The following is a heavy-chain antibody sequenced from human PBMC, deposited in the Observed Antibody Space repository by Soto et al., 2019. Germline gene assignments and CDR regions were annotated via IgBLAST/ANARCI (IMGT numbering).Heavy chain of an antibody. Sequence: SETLSLTCTVSGGSISSYYWSWIRQPPGKGMEWIGYIYYSGTINYNPPLKSRVTISVDTSKNQFSLKLSSVTAADTAVYYCARSSSGWFYFDYWARGTLVTVAS. CDR2: IYYSGTI. J-gene: IGHJ4*01. D-gene: IGHD6-19*01. CDR1: GGSISSYY. CDR3: ARSSSGWFYFDY. V-gene: IGHV4-59*01.